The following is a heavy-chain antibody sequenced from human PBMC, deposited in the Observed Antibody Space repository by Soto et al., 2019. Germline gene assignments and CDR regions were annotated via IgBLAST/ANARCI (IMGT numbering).Heavy chain of an antibody. CDR2: IYATGTT. CDR3: VRDGTKTYWDWIDX. CDR1: GASISGFY. V-gene: IGHV4-4*07. D-gene: IGHD1-1*01. J-gene: IGHJ5*02. Sequence: SETLALTCTVSGASISGFYWSWIRKSAGKGLEWIWRIYATGTTDYNSSLKSRVMMSVDTSKKQFSLKLRSVTAAETAVYYCVRDGTKTYWDWIDXWGQGITVTVSX.